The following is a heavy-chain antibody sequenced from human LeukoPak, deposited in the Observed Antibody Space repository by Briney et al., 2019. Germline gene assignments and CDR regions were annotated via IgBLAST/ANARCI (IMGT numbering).Heavy chain of an antibody. V-gene: IGHV3-74*01. CDR1: GFTFSSYW. Sequence: PGGSLRLSCAASGFTFSSYWMHWVRHAPGKGLVWVSRINSDGSSTSYADSVKGRFTISRDNAKNTLYLQMNSLRAEDTAVYYCARDAPSGSYYYYGMDVWGQGTLVTVSS. D-gene: IGHD3-10*01. J-gene: IGHJ6*02. CDR2: INSDGSST. CDR3: ARDAPSGSYYYYGMDV.